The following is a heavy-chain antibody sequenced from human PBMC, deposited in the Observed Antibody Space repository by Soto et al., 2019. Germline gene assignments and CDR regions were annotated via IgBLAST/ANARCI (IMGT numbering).Heavy chain of an antibody. J-gene: IGHJ4*02. CDR3: ARHVAVPRTRGFEY. CDR1: GGSISDNW. Sequence: QVQLQESGPGLVKPSGTLFLTCAVSGGSISDNWWSWVRQPPGKGLEWIGESYHSGTTYYTPSLRSRVVILVDKSGSQSSLTLSSVTAADTAVYYCARHVAVPRTRGFEYWGPGTLVAVSS. V-gene: IGHV4-4*02. CDR2: SYHSGTT. D-gene: IGHD2-21*01.